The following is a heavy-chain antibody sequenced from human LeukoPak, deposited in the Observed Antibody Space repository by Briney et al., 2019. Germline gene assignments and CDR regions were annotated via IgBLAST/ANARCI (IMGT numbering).Heavy chain of an antibody. CDR2: IKQDGSEK. Sequence: GGSLRLSCAASGFTFSSYWMSWVRQAPGKGLEWVANIKQDGSEKYYVDSVKGRFTISRDNAKNSLYLQMNSLRAEDTAVYYCASGNVLRFLEWLSNYMDVWGKGTTVTVSS. CDR3: ASGNVLRFLEWLSNYMDV. D-gene: IGHD3-3*01. J-gene: IGHJ6*03. V-gene: IGHV3-7*01. CDR1: GFTFSSYW.